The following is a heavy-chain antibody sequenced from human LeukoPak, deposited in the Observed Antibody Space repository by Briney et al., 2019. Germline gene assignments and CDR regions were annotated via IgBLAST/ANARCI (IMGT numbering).Heavy chain of an antibody. V-gene: IGHV3-66*01. D-gene: IGHD3-10*01. J-gene: IGHJ1*01. Sequence: GGXLRLSCVASGLTVNRNYMMWVRQAPGGGLEWLSTMSSGGSTFYADSVKGRFIISRDDSRNTVYLQMNGLRVDDSATYYCARPGSSYWGQGTLLVVSS. CDR3: ARPGSSY. CDR1: GLTVNRNY. CDR2: MSSGGST.